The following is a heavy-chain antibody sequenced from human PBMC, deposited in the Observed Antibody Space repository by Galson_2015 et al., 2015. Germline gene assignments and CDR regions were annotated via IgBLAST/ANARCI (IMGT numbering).Heavy chain of an antibody. CDR2: IKQDGSEK. CDR3: ARRRFGELLDY. D-gene: IGHD3-10*01. CDR1: EFTFSSYW. J-gene: IGHJ4*02. V-gene: IGHV3-7*01. Sequence: SLRLSCAVSEFTFSSYWVSWVRQAPGKGLEWVANIKQDGSEKYYVDSVTGRFTISRDNAKNSLYLQMNSLRGEDTAVYYCARRRFGELLDYWGQGALVTVSS.